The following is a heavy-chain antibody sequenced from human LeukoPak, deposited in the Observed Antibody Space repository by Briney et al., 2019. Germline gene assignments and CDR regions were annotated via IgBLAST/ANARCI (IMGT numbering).Heavy chain of an antibody. Sequence: PGGSLRLSCAASGFTFSNYNMNWVRQAPGKGLEWVSSISSSSSYIYYADSVKGRFTISRDNAKNSLYLQMNSLRAEDTAVYYCARDVEAVAGTKIYYFDYWGQGTLVTVSS. D-gene: IGHD6-19*01. V-gene: IGHV3-21*01. CDR1: GFTFSNYN. CDR2: ISSSSSYI. J-gene: IGHJ4*02. CDR3: ARDVEAVAGTKIYYFDY.